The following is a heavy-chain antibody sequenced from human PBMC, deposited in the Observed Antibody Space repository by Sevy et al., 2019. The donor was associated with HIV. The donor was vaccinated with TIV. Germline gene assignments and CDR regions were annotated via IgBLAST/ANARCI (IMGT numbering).Heavy chain of an antibody. CDR2: INESGIT. CDR3: ARSPPVVVVPGAPSWFDP. CDR1: YGSFSGYY. Sequence: SETLSLTCAVHYGSFSGYYWNWIRQVPGKGLEWIGEINESGITYYSPSLKSRVTISVDTSKKQFSLKLNSVTAVDSAVYFCARSPPVVVVPGAPSWFDPWGQGTLVTVSS. D-gene: IGHD2-2*01. J-gene: IGHJ5*02. V-gene: IGHV4-34*01.